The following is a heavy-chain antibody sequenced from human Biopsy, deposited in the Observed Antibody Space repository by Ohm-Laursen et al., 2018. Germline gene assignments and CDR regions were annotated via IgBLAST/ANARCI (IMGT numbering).Heavy chain of an antibody. J-gene: IGHJ6*02. D-gene: IGHD3-10*01. CDR2: IIPIVGIT. Sequence: SVKVSCKPSGDTFSRSAFFWVRQAPGQGLVYLGRIIPIVGITNHAQTFQGRITLTADKSTIMVYMELSRLRSDDTAIYYCARGGSGSGYCGMDVWGQGATVSVSS. V-gene: IGHV1-69*04. CDR3: ARGGSGSGYCGMDV. CDR1: GDTFSRSA.